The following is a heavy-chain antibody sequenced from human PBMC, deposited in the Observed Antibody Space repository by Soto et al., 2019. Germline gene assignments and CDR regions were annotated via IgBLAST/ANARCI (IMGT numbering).Heavy chain of an antibody. J-gene: IGHJ4*02. V-gene: IGHV3-30-3*01. CDR3: AREGYSYGLNSHFDY. D-gene: IGHD5-18*01. CDR2: ISYDGSNK. CDR1: GFTFSSYA. Sequence: GGSLRLSCAASGFTFSSYAMHWVRKAPGKGLEWVAVISYDGSNKYYADSVKGRFTISRDNSKNTLYLQMNSLRAEDTAVYYCAREGYSYGLNSHFDYWGQGTLVTVSS.